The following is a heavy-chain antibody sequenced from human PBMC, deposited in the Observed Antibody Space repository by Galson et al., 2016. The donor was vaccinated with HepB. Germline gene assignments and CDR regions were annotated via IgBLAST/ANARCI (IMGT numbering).Heavy chain of an antibody. J-gene: IGHJ6*02. CDR3: AKHVDSWSGYKSGMDV. V-gene: IGHV3-23*01. D-gene: IGHD3-3*01. CDR1: GFTFSTYA. CDR2: ISTGGGGT. Sequence: SLRLSCAASGFTFSTYALSWVRQAPGKGLEWVSAISTGGGGTYYADSVKGRFTISRDNSKNTLYLQMNSLRAEDTAVYHCAKHVDSWSGYKSGMDVWGQGTTVTVSS.